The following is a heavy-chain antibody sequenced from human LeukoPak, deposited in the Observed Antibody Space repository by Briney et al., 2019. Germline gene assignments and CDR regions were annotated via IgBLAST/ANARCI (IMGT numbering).Heavy chain of an antibody. Sequence: PGGSLRLSCAASGFTFSSYAMSWIRQPPGKGLEWIGYIYYSGSTNYNPSLKSRVTISVDTSKNQFSLKLSSVTAADTAVYYCARDTGSGSYPDYWGQGTLVTVSS. CDR2: IYYSGST. D-gene: IGHD3-10*01. CDR3: ARDTGSGSYPDY. V-gene: IGHV4-59*01. J-gene: IGHJ4*02. CDR1: GFTFSSYA.